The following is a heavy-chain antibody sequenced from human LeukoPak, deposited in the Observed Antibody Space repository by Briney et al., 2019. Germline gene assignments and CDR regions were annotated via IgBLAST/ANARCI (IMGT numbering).Heavy chain of an antibody. Sequence: PGGSLRLSCAASGFTFSSYSMSWIRQPPGKGLEWIGEINHSGSTNYNPSLKSRVTISVDTSKNQFSLKLSSVTAADTAVYYCASLDSSGRSAADYWGQGTLVTVSS. J-gene: IGHJ4*02. CDR2: INHSGST. CDR3: ASLDSSGRSAADY. V-gene: IGHV4-34*01. CDR1: GFTFSSYS. D-gene: IGHD3-22*01.